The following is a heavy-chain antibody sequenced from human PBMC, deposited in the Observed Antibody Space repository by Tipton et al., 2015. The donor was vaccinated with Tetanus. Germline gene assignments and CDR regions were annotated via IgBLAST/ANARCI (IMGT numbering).Heavy chain of an antibody. CDR3: ARTPDYYYGMDV. CDR2: IYYSGTT. J-gene: IGHJ6*02. CDR1: GGPVSSSNR. V-gene: IGHV4-4*01. Sequence: SLRLSCDVSGGPVSSSNRWSWVRQAPGKGLEWIGEIYYSGTTNYNPSLKSRVTISTDKSKNQVSLRLNSVTAADTAVYFCARTPDYYYGMDVWGQGTTVTVSS.